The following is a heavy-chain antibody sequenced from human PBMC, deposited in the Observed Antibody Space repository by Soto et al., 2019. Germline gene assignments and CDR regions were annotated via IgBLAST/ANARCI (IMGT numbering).Heavy chain of an antibody. Sequence: QITLQESGPRLVKPTQNLTLTCTVSGFSLSTSALGVGWIRQPPGKALELLALIYWDGDARYNPSLKSRLTITKDTFKNQVVLTMTTMDPVDTGTYFCGRKTNVCWSLIFDYWGQGSLATVSS. CDR3: GRKTNVCWSLIFDY. CDR1: GFSLSTSALG. V-gene: IGHV2-5*02. J-gene: IGHJ4*02. CDR2: IYWDGDA. D-gene: IGHD2-8*01.